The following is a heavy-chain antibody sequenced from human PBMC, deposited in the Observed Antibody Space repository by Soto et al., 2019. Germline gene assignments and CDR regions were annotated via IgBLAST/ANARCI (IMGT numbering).Heavy chain of an antibody. CDR1: GFTFSSYG. Sequence: PGGSLRLSCAASGFTFSSYGMHWVRQAPGKGLDWVAVISYDGSNKYYADSVKGRFTISRDNSKNTLYLQMNSLRAEDTAVYYCAKGGHLGSGNYYNPYYFDYWGQGNLVTVSS. J-gene: IGHJ4*02. D-gene: IGHD3-10*01. CDR2: ISYDGSNK. V-gene: IGHV3-30*18. CDR3: AKGGHLGSGNYYNPYYFDY.